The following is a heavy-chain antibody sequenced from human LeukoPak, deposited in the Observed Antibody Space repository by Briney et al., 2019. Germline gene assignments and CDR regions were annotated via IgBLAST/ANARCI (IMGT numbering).Heavy chain of an antibody. CDR3: AKDGGYYYGSGSAPGY. D-gene: IGHD3-10*01. CDR2: ISGSGGST. V-gene: IGHV3-23*01. Sequence: GGSLRLSCAASGFTFSSCAMSWVRQAPGKGLEWVSAISGSGGSTYYADSVKGRFTISRDNSKNTLYLQMNSLRAEDTAVYYCAKDGGYYYGSGSAPGYWGQGTLVTVSS. CDR1: GFTFSSCA. J-gene: IGHJ4*02.